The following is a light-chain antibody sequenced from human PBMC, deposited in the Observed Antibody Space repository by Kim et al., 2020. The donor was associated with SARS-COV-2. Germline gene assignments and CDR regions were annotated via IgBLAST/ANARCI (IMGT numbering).Light chain of an antibody. CDR1: QTVNIY. Sequence: DVQMTQSPSSLSASVGDRVTITCRTSQTVNIYVNWYQQRPGTAPRLLIYAASNLQSGVPSRFSGSGSGTDFTLSISSLQPEDFATYYCQQSYTGPQTFGQGTKLEI. CDR3: QQSYTGPQT. J-gene: IGKJ2*01. V-gene: IGKV1-39*01. CDR2: AAS.